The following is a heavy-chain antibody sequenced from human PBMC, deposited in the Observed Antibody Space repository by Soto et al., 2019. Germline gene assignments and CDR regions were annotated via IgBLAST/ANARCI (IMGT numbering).Heavy chain of an antibody. CDR2: ISGSGGST. CDR3: AKDGTPAYDYGDYYFDY. J-gene: IGHJ4*02. Sequence: PGGSLRLSCAASGFTFSSYAMSWVRQAPGKGLEWVSAISGSGGSTYYADSVKGRFTISRDNSKNTLYLQMNSRRAEDTAVYYCAKDGTPAYDYGDYYFDYWGQGTLVTVSS. D-gene: IGHD4-17*01. V-gene: IGHV3-23*01. CDR1: GFTFSSYA.